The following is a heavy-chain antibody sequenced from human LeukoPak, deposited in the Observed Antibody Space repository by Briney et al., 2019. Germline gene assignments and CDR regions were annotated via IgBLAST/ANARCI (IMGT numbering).Heavy chain of an antibody. CDR2: INGYNGNT. CDR1: GYSFTRYD. CDR3: ARVAGRVQWLVPQLLDY. D-gene: IGHD6-19*01. Sequence: GASVKVSCKASGYSFTRYDISWVRQAPGQGLEWMGWINGYNGNTNYAQKLQGRVTMTTDTSTSTAYVELRSLRSDDTAVYYCARVAGRVQWLVPQLLDYWGQGTLVTVSS. J-gene: IGHJ4*02. V-gene: IGHV1-18*01.